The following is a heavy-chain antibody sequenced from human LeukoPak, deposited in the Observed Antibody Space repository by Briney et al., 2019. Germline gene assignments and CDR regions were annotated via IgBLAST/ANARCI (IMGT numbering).Heavy chain of an antibody. CDR1: GFTFSSYA. J-gene: IGHJ4*02. V-gene: IGHV3-23*01. CDR3: AKWTRYCSGGSCYSGTFDY. Sequence: GGSLRLSCAASGFTFSSYAMSWVRQAPGKGLEWVSAISGSGGSTYYADSVKGRFTISRDNSKNTVYLQMNSLRAEDTAVYYCAKWTRYCSGGSCYSGTFDYWGQGTLVTVSS. D-gene: IGHD2-15*01. CDR2: ISGSGGST.